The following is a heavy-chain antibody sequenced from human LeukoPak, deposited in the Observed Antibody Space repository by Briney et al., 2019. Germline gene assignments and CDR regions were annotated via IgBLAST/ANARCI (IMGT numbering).Heavy chain of an antibody. V-gene: IGHV3-23*01. Sequence: PGGSLRLSCAGSGFTFSSYAMSWVRQAPGKGLEWVSGISGSGDNTYYTDSVKGRFTISRDNSNNMLYLRMTSLRAEDTALYYCAKSSHAFGAFDAWGQGTVVIVSS. CDR1: GFTFSSYA. D-gene: IGHD3-16*01. J-gene: IGHJ3*01. CDR3: AKSSHAFGAFDA. CDR2: ISGSGDNT.